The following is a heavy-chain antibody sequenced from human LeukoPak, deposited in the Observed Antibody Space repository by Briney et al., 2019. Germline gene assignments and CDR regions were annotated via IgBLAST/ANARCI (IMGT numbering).Heavy chain of an antibody. D-gene: IGHD2-2*01. CDR2: ICHAGIT. CDR1: GASISGINW. J-gene: IGHJ4*02. V-gene: IGHV4-4*02. Sequence: SETLSLTCAVSGASISGINWWSWARQPPGKGLEWTGEICHAGITNYNPSLTSRVTISVDNSRNQFSLKLTSVTAADTAVYYCLRTYCSSTSCHYFDYWGQGALVTVSS. CDR3: LRTYCSSTSCHYFDY.